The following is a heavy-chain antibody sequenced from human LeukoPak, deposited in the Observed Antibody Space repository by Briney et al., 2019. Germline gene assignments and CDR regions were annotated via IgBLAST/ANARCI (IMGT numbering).Heavy chain of an antibody. Sequence: GESLKISCKGSGYSFISYWIGWVRQMPGKGLEWMGIIYPGDSDTRYSQSFQGQVTISADKSISTAYLQWSSLKASDTAMYYCARHCGYDRWDYYYYYMDVWGKGTTVTVSS. V-gene: IGHV5-51*01. D-gene: IGHD5-12*01. CDR2: IYPGDSDT. CDR1: GYSFISYW. CDR3: ARHCGYDRWDYYYYYMDV. J-gene: IGHJ6*03.